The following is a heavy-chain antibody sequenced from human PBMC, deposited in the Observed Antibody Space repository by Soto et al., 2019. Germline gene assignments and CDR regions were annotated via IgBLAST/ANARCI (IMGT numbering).Heavy chain of an antibody. CDR3: ARDLRGTGWYDY. CDR2: INTGNGDT. CDR1: GYTFTSYA. V-gene: IGHV1-3*05. J-gene: IGHJ4*02. Sequence: QVQLVQSEAEEKKPGASVKVSCKASGYTFTSYAMHWVRQAPGQRLEWMGWINTGNGDTIYSQKFRGRVTITRDTSASTAYMELSSLRSEDTDVYYCARDLRGTGWYDYWGQGTLVTVSS. D-gene: IGHD6-19*01.